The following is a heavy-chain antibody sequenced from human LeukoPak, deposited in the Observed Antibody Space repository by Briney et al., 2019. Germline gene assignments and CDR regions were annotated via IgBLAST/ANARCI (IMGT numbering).Heavy chain of an antibody. CDR3: ARGGYCGGDCYDY. V-gene: IGHV4-34*01. CDR1: GGSFSGYY. CDR2: INHSGST. Sequence: SETLSLTCAVYGGSFSGYYWSWIRQPPGKGLEWIGEINHSGSTNYNPSLKSRVTISVDTSKNLFSLKLSSVTAADTAVYYCARGGYCGGDCYDYWGQGTLVTVSS. D-gene: IGHD2-21*01. J-gene: IGHJ4*02.